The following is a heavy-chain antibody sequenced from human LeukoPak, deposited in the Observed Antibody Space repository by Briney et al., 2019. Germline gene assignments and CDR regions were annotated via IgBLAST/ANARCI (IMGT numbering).Heavy chain of an antibody. Sequence: GGSLRLSCAASGFTFSSYAMSWVHQAPGKGLEWVSAISGSGGSTYYADSVKGRFTISRDNSKNTLYLQMNSLRAEDTAVYYCASHLYYDSSGYYYIPRPYYYYGMDVWGQGTTVTVSS. D-gene: IGHD3-22*01. CDR2: ISGSGGST. CDR1: GFTFSSYA. J-gene: IGHJ6*02. V-gene: IGHV3-23*01. CDR3: ASHLYYDSSGYYYIPRPYYYYGMDV.